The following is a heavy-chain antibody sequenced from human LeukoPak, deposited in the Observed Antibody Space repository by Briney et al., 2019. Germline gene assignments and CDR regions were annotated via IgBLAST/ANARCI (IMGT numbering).Heavy chain of an antibody. D-gene: IGHD2/OR15-2a*01. J-gene: IGHJ5*02. CDR3: AREDIYDNLNWFDP. CDR2: ISYDGSNK. Sequence: GGSLRLSCAASGLTFSSYAMHWVRQAPGKGLEWVAVISYDGSNKYYADSVKGRFTISRDNSKNTLYLQMNSLRAEDTAVYYCAREDIYDNLNWFDPWGQGTLVTVSS. V-gene: IGHV3-30*04. CDR1: GLTFSSYA.